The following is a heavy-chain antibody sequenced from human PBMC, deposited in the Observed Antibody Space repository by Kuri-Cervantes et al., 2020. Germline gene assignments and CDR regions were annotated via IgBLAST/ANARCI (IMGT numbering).Heavy chain of an antibody. J-gene: IGHJ4*02. D-gene: IGHD4-17*01. CDR2: IYYSGST. Sequence: ESLKISCTVSGGSISSSSYYWGWIRQPPGKGLEWIGSIYYSGSTYYNPSLKSRVTISVDTSKNQFSLKLSSVTAADTAVYYCARHDYGVDYWGQGTLVTVSS. V-gene: IGHV4-39*01. CDR1: GGSISSSSYY. CDR3: ARHDYGVDY.